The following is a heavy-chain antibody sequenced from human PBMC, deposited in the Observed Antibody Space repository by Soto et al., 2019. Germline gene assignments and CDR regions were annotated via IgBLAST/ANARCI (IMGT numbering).Heavy chain of an antibody. D-gene: IGHD5-12*01. CDR2: IYYSGST. CDR3: ARRDIVATTQIDY. CDR1: GGSISSSSYY. V-gene: IGHV4-39*01. J-gene: IGHJ4*02. Sequence: QLQLQESGPGLVKPSETLSLTCTVSGGSISSSSYYWGWIRQPPGKGLEWIGSIYYSGSTYYNPSPKTRVTLSVDTSKNQFSLKLSSVTAADTAVYYCARRDIVATTQIDYWGQGTLVTVSS.